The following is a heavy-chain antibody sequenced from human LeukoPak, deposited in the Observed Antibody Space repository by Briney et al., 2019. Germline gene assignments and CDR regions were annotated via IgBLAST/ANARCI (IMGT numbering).Heavy chain of an antibody. V-gene: IGHV4-39*01. J-gene: IGHJ4*02. Sequence: SETLSLTCTVSGGSISSSSYYWGSIRQPPGKGLEWIGSIYYSGSTYYNPSLKSRVTISVDTSKNQFSLKLSSVTAADTAVYYCASSVVVTADFDYWGQGTLVTVSS. CDR2: IYYSGST. CDR3: ASSVVVTADFDY. CDR1: GGSISSSSYY. D-gene: IGHD2-21*02.